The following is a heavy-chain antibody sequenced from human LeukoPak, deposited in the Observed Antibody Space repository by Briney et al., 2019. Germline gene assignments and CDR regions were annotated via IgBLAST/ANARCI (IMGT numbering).Heavy chain of an antibody. CDR1: GFTFSSYG. J-gene: IGHJ4*02. V-gene: IGHV3-30*18. CDR2: ISYDGSNK. Sequence: GGSLRLSCAASGFTFSSYGMHWVRQAPGKGLEWVAVISYDGSNKYYADSVKGRFTISRDNSKNTLYLQMNSLRAEDTAVYYCAKAGRDQYYFDYWGQGTLVTVSS. CDR3: AKAGRDQYYFDY.